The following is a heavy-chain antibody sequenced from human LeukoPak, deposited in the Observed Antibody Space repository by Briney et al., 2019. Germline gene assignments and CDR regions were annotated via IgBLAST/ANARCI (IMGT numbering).Heavy chain of an antibody. J-gene: IGHJ6*03. V-gene: IGHV3-7*01. CDR3: ARDPLTLYNYYMDV. Sequence: GGSLRLSCAASGFTFSSYAMSWVRQAPGKGLEWVAKIKQDGSEKYYAKNSLYLQMNSLRAEDTAVYYCARDPLTLYNYYMDVWGKGTTVTVSS. CDR2: IKQDGSEK. CDR1: GFTFSSYA. D-gene: IGHD3-9*01.